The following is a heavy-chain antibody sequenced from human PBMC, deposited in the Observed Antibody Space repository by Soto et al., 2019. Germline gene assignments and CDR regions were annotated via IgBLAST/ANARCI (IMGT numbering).Heavy chain of an antibody. V-gene: IGHV1-69*12. CDR2: IIPIFGTA. D-gene: IGHD3-22*01. CDR1: GGTFSSYA. CDR3: ARPTRYYYDSIGQSASFHP. Sequence: QVQLVQSGAEVKKPGSSVKVSCKASGGTFSSYAISWVRQAPGQGLEWMGGIIPIFGTANYAQKFQGRVTITADESTSTAYLELSSLRAEDTAVYYCARPTRYYYDSIGQSASFHPWGQGTLVTVSS. J-gene: IGHJ5*02.